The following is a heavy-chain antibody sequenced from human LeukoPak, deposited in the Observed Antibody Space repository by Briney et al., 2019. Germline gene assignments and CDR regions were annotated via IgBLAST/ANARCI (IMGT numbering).Heavy chain of an antibody. J-gene: IGHJ3*01. D-gene: IGHD2-21*01. CDR2: VSYTGST. CDR1: GGSLSGHY. V-gene: IGHV4-59*11. CDR3: ARLLDNAISVDPDTFDV. Sequence: PSETLSLTCTASGGSLSGHYGSWIRQPPGKRLEWIGYVSYTGSTKYNPSFQSRVTISTDTSKSQFSLKLTSVTSADPAVYSCARLLDNAISVDPDTFDVWGQGTTVIVSS.